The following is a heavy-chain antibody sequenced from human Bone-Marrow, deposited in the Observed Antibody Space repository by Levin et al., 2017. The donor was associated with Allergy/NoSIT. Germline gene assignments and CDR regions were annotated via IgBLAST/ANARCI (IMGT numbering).Heavy chain of an antibody. Sequence: AGGSLRLSCSASGFTFSSYAMHWVRQAPGKGLEYVSAISSNGGSTYYADSVKGRFTISRDNSKNTLYLQMSSLRAEDTAVYYCVKEENYDFWSGYYIWGKGTHNWGQGTLVTVSS. CDR3: VKEENYDFWSGYYIWGKGTHN. V-gene: IGHV3-64D*06. D-gene: IGHD3-3*01. CDR2: ISSNGGST. CDR1: GFTFSSYA. J-gene: IGHJ4*02.